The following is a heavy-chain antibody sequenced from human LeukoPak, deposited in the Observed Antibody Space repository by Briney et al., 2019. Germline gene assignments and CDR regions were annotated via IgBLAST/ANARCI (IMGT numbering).Heavy chain of an antibody. CDR1: GRSFSGYY. CDR3: ARVGRRSGFDP. Sequence: SETLSLTCAVYGRSFSGYYWSWIRQPPGKGLEWIGEINHSGSTNYNPSLKSRVTISVDTSKNQFSLKLSSVTAADTAVYYCARVGRRSGFDPWGQGTLVTVSS. D-gene: IGHD2-15*01. CDR2: INHSGST. V-gene: IGHV4-34*01. J-gene: IGHJ5*02.